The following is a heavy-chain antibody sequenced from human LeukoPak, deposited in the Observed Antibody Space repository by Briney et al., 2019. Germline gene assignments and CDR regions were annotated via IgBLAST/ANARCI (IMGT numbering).Heavy chain of an antibody. V-gene: IGHV1-2*02. J-gene: IGHJ4*02. CDR3: ARSLVVVAVSYDY. CDR1: GYSFTDYY. CDR2: INPNTGGT. Sequence: GASVKVSRQASGYSFTDYYIHWVRQAPGQGLEWMGWINPNTGGTNYAQKFQGRVTMTRDTSISTAYMEMSRLRSDDTAVYYCARSLVVVAVSYDYWGQGTLVTVSS. D-gene: IGHD2-15*01.